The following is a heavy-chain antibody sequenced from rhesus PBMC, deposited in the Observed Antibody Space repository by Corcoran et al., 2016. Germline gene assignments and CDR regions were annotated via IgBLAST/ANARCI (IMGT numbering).Heavy chain of an antibody. CDR3: ARYPRYFDY. D-gene: IGHD2-15*01. CDR2: INGNSGST. V-gene: IGHV4-80*01. CDR1: GGSFSSYW. J-gene: IGHJ4*01. Sequence: QVQLQESGPGLVKPSETLSLTCAVSGGSFSSYWWSWIRQPPGKGLEWIGEINGNSGSTNYNPSLKSRVTISKVASKNQFSLKLSSVTAADTAMYYCARYPRYFDYWGQGVLVTVSS.